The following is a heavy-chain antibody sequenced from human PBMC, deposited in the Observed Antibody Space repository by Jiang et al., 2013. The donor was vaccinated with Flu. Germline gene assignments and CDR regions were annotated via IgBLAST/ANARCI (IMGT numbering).Heavy chain of an antibody. J-gene: IGHJ6*02. V-gene: IGHV4-59*01. CDR3: AREGLDRGYYSSTPYGMDV. D-gene: IGHD3-10*01. Sequence: TVSGASISSYYWSWVRQPPGKELEWIGYISYSGSTNYNPSLKSRVTMSVDTSKNQFSLRLNSLTAADTAVYYCAREGLDRGYYSSTPYGMDVWGQGTTVTVSS. CDR2: ISYSGST. CDR1: GASISSYY.